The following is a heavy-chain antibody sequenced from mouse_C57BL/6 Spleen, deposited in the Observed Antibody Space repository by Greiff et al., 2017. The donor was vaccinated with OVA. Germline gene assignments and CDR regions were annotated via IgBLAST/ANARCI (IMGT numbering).Heavy chain of an antibody. CDR2: IDPSDSYT. CDR1: GYTFTSYW. V-gene: IGHV1-59*01. CDR3: ARFIYGSSPLGY. J-gene: IGHJ2*01. D-gene: IGHD1-1*01. Sequence: VQLQQPGAELVRPGTSVKLSCKASGYTFTSYWMHWVKQRPGQGLEWIGVIDPSDSYTNYNQKFKGKATLTVDTSSSTAYRQLSSLTSEDSAVYYCARFIYGSSPLGYWGQGTTLTVSS.